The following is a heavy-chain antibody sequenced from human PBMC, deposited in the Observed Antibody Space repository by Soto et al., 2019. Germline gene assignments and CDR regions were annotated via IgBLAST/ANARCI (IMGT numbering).Heavy chain of an antibody. CDR1: GYTFSSYA. V-gene: IGHV1-3*01. J-gene: IGHJ4*02. CDR3: ARDTGDGTFDF. Sequence: GASVKVSCKASGYTFSSYAMHWVRQAPGQRLEWIGWINAGYGNTKASQKFQDRVTISRDTSASTVYMELTSLRSEDTAVYYCARDTGDGTFDFWGQGTLVTVSS. D-gene: IGHD7-27*01. CDR2: INAGYGNT.